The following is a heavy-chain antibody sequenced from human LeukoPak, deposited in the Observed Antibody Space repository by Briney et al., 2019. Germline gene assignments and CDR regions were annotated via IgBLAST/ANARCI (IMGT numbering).Heavy chain of an antibody. CDR3: VKDRKPDSRYNFDF. D-gene: IGHD5-12*01. CDR1: GFSIGNYG. CDR2: ISHDGGVK. J-gene: IGHJ4*02. V-gene: IGHV3-30*18. Sequence: PGTSLRLSCAVSGFSIGNYGMHWVRQAPDKGLEWVAMISHDGGVKYYGDSVKGRLTISRDNSKDTVYLQMNSLRAEDTATYYCVKDRKPDSRYNFDFWGQGTLVTVSS.